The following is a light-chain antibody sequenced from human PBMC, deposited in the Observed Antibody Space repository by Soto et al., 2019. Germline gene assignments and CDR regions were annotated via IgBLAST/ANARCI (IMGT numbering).Light chain of an antibody. Sequence: EIVLTQSPGTLSLSPGERATLSCRASQSVSSSYLAWYQQKPGQAPRLLIYGASSRATGIPDRFSGSGSGTDFPLTLSRLEPEDFAVYYCQQYGSSSTFGQGTRLQIK. CDR2: GAS. CDR3: QQYGSSST. J-gene: IGKJ5*01. V-gene: IGKV3-20*01. CDR1: QSVSSSY.